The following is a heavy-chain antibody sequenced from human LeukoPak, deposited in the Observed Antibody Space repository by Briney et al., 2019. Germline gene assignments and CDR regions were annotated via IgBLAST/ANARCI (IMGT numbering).Heavy chain of an antibody. CDR3: VKDSSSGSYFDY. J-gene: IGHJ4*02. Sequence: PGGSLRLSCAASGFTFSSYAMHWVRQAPGKGLEWVAVMSYDGSNKYYADSVKGRFTISRDNSRNTLYLQMNSLRAEDTAVYYCVKDSSSGSYFDYWGQGTLVTVSS. V-gene: IGHV3-30-3*01. CDR2: MSYDGSNK. CDR1: GFTFSSYA. D-gene: IGHD3-10*01.